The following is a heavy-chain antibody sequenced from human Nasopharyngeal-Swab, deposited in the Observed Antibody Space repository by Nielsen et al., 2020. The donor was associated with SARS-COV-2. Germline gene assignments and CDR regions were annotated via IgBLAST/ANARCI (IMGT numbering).Heavy chain of an antibody. V-gene: IGHV3-74*01. CDR1: GFTFSKYW. CDR2: LNPGGSGT. CDR3: VAPEPDY. Sequence: GESLKISCAGSGFTFSKYWMHWVRQAPGKGLEWVARLNPGGSGTSYVDSVKGRFTISRDNAKNTLFLQLISLRVEDTAVDYCVAPEPDYWSQGTLVTVSS. D-gene: IGHD1-14*01. J-gene: IGHJ4*02.